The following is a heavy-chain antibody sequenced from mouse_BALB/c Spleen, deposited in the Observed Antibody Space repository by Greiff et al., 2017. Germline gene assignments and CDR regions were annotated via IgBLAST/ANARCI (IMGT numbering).Heavy chain of an antibody. CDR3: TRSLYYGSSYIDY. CDR1: GYSFTGYF. Sequence: VQLQQSGPELVKPGASVKISCKASGYSFTGYFMNWVKQSHGKSLEWIGRINPYNGDTFYNQKFKGKATLTVDKSSSTAYMQLSSLTSEDSAVYYCTRSLYYGSSYIDYWGQGTTLTVSS. D-gene: IGHD1-1*01. J-gene: IGHJ2*01. V-gene: IGHV1-20*01. CDR2: INPYNGDT.